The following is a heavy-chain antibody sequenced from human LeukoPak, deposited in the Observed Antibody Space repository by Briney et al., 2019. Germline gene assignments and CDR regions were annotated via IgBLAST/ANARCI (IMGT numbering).Heavy chain of an antibody. J-gene: IGHJ4*02. CDR2: ISGSGGST. V-gene: IGHV3-23*01. Sequence: GGSLRLSCAASGFTFSSYAMSWVRQAPGKGLEWVSAISGSGGSTYYADSVKGRFTISRDNSKNTLYLQMNSLRAEDTAVYYCAKEYYDFWSGYTYYFDYWGQGTLVTVSS. CDR1: GFTFSSYA. D-gene: IGHD3-3*01. CDR3: AKEYYDFWSGYTYYFDY.